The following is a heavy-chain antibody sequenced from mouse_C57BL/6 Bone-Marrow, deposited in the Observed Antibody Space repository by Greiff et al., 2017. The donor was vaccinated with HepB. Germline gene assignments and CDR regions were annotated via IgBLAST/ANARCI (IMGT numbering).Heavy chain of an antibody. V-gene: IGHV1-81*01. D-gene: IGHD2-5*01. J-gene: IGHJ4*01. Sequence: VKLVESGAELARPGASVKLSCKASGYTFTSYGISWVKQRTGQGLEWIGEIYPRSGYTYYNEKFKGKATLTAAKSSSTAYMELRSLTTRDSAVYFFARDDSNYVFYAMDYWGQGTSVTVSS. CDR2: IYPRSGYT. CDR3: ARDDSNYVFYAMDY. CDR1: GYTFTSYG.